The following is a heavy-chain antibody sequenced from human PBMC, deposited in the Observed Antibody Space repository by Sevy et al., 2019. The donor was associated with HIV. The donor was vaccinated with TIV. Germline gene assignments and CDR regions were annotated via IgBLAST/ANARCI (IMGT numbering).Heavy chain of an antibody. CDR3: ANPPYYDSTPEAFDI. J-gene: IGHJ3*02. Sequence: SETLSLTCAVYGGSFSGYYWSWIRQPPGKGLEWIGEINHGGSTNDNPNLMSRVTISVDKSKNQFSLKLSSVTAADTAVDYCANPPYYDSTPEAFDIWGQGTMVTVSS. CDR2: INHGGST. V-gene: IGHV4-34*01. D-gene: IGHD3-22*01. CDR1: GGSFSGYY.